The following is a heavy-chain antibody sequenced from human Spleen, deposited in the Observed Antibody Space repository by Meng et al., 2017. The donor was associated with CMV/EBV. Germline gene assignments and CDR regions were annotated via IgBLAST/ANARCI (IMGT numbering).Heavy chain of an antibody. D-gene: IGHD1-7*01. Sequence: GSLRLSCTVSGYSISISYYWGWIRQPPGKGLEWIVNIHHSGSTYYNPSLGSRVTISVDTSKNQFSLQLNSVTPEDTAVYYCARGAQRTTWNSDWFDPWGQGTLVTVSS. V-gene: IGHV4-38-2*02. J-gene: IGHJ5*02. CDR3: ARGAQRTTWNSDWFDP. CDR1: GYSISISYY. CDR2: IHHSGST.